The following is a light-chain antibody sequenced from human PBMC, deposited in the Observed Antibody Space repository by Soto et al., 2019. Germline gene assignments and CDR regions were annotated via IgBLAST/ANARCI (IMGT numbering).Light chain of an antibody. CDR3: QQRSNWPPALS. J-gene: IGKJ4*01. CDR1: QSVNNF. V-gene: IGKV3-11*01. CDR2: DAS. Sequence: EVVLTQSPATLSLSPGDRATLSCRASQSVNNFLAWYQQKPGQTPRLLIYDASKRATGLPGRFSGSGSGTDFTLTISSLEPEDFAVYYCQQRSNWPPALSFGGGTKVEI.